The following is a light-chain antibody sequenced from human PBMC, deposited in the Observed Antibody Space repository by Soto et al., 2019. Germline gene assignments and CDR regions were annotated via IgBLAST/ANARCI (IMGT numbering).Light chain of an antibody. CDR1: QSLLHGTGRYY. CDR3: IQALQTPFT. Sequence: DIVMTQSPLSLPVTPGEPASISCRSSQSLLHGTGRYYLDWYLQKPGQSPQLLIYLGSHRASGVPDRFSGSGSGTDFTLTISRVEAEDVGIYYCIQALQTPFTFGGGTRVEIK. J-gene: IGKJ4*01. V-gene: IGKV2-28*01. CDR2: LGS.